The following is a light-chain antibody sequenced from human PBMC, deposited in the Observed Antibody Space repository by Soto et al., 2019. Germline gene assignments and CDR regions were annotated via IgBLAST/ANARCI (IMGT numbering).Light chain of an antibody. Sequence: QSVLTQPPSASGTPGQRVTISCSGSSSNIGSNTVNWYQQLPGTAPKLLIFTNNQRPSGVPDRFSGSKSGTSGSLAISGLQSEDEAHYYCAAWDDSLNGYVFGAGTKLTVL. V-gene: IGLV1-44*01. CDR1: SSNIGSNT. J-gene: IGLJ1*01. CDR3: AAWDDSLNGYV. CDR2: TNN.